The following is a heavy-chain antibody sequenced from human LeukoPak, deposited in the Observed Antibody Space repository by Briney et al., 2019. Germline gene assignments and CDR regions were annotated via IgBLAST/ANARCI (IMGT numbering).Heavy chain of an antibody. CDR2: IKQDGSEK. CDR3: ARDSWGHSGYDPLGYYYYYGMDV. Sequence: GGSLRLSCAASRFTFSNYWMSWVRQAPGKGQEWVAKIKQDGSEKYYVDSVKGRFTISRDNAKNSLYLQMNSLRADDTAVYYCARDSWGHSGYDPLGYYYYYGMDVWGQGTTVTVSS. J-gene: IGHJ6*02. V-gene: IGHV3-7*01. D-gene: IGHD5-12*01. CDR1: RFTFSNYW.